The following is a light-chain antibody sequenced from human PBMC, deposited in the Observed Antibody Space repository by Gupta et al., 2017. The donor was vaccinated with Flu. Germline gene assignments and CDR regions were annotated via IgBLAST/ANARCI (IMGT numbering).Light chain of an antibody. V-gene: IGLV2-11*01. CDR2: DVT. Sequence: QSVTISCTGTSSDIGGYDYVSWYQHHPGKAPKLIIYDVTKRPSGVPDRFSASKSGNTASLTISGLQAEDEDDYYCCSYAGNLGVFGGGTKLTVL. J-gene: IGLJ3*02. CDR1: SSDIGGYDY. CDR3: CSYAGNLGV.